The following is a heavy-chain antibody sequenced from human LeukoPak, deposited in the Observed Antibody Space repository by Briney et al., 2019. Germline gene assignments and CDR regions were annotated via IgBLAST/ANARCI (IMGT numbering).Heavy chain of an antibody. V-gene: IGHV1-2*02. CDR1: GYTFTGYY. CDR3: ARLQGLWFGESTFDY. Sequence: ASVKVSCKASGYTFTGYYMHWVRQAPGQGLEWMGWINPNSGGTNYAQKFQGRVTMTKDTSISTAYMELSRLRSDDTAVYYCARLQGLWFGESTFDYWGQGTLVTVSS. D-gene: IGHD3-10*01. J-gene: IGHJ4*02. CDR2: INPNSGGT.